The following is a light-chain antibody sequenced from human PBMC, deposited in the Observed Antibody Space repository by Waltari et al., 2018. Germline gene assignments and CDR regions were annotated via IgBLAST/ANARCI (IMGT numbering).Light chain of an antibody. CDR1: QSVSSY. CDR3: QQRSNWPPT. V-gene: IGKV3-11*01. Sequence: EIVLTQSSATLSLSHGERATLSCRAIQSVSSYLAWYKQKPGHAPWLLIYDESNRATGIPARFSGSGSGTDFTLTISSLEPEDFAVYYCQQRSNWPPTFGQGTKLEIK. J-gene: IGKJ2*01. CDR2: DES.